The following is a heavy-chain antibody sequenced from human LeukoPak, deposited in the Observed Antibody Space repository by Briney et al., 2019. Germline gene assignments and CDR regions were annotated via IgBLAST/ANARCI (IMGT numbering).Heavy chain of an antibody. D-gene: IGHD6-19*01. CDR2: IYYSGST. V-gene: IGHV4-39*07. CDR1: GGSISSSSYY. Sequence: SETLSLTCTVSGGSISSSSYYWGWIRQPPGKGLEWIGSIYYSGSTYYNPSLKSRVTISVDTSKNQFSLKLSSVTAADTAVYYCAGALAGTLYYFDYWGQGTLVTVSS. CDR3: AGALAGTLYYFDY. J-gene: IGHJ4*02.